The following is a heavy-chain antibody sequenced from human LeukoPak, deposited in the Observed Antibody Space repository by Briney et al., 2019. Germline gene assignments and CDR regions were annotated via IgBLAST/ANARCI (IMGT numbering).Heavy chain of an antibody. D-gene: IGHD3-22*01. V-gene: IGHV3-30*04. CDR3: ARDQHPHYYDTNHHAFDI. CDR1: RFTFSSYA. CDR2: ISFDGSNK. J-gene: IGHJ3*02. Sequence: GGSLRLSCAASRFTFSSYAMHWVRQAPGKGLEWVAVISFDGSNKYYADSVKGRFTISRDNSKNTLYLQMNSLRAEDTAVYYCARDQHPHYYDTNHHAFDIWGQGTMVTVSS.